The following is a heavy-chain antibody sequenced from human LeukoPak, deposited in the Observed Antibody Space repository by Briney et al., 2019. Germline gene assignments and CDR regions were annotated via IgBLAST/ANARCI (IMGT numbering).Heavy chain of an antibody. V-gene: IGHV1-18*01. J-gene: IGHJ6*02. CDR3: AREEDPRYYYYGMDV. CDR1: GYTFTSYG. CDR2: ISAYNGNT. Sequence: ASVQVSSKASGYTFTSYGISWVRQAPGQGREWMGWISAYNGNTNYAQKLQGRVTMTTDTSTSKAYMELRSLRSDATAVYYCAREEDPRYYYYGMDVWGQGTTVTVSS.